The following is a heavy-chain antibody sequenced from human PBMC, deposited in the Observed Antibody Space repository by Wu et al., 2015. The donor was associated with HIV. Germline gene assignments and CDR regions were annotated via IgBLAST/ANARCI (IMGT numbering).Heavy chain of an antibody. J-gene: IGHJ4*02. D-gene: IGHD6-13*01. Sequence: QLIQSGPEVKKPGASVEVSCKAVHYNFARYGITWVRQAPGQGLEWMGRIIPMFKTPDYAQKFKGRVTITADDSTTTSYMELRSLRSQDTAIYFCARRQQLVDQWGQGTLVTVSS. CDR1: HYNFARYG. CDR3: ARRQQLVDQ. CDR2: IIPMFKTP. V-gene: IGHV1-69*13.